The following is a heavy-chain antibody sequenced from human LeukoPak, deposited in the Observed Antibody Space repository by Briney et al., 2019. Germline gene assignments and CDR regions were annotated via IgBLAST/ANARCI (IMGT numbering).Heavy chain of an antibody. CDR1: GYTFTVYY. D-gene: IGHD3-16*01. J-gene: IGHJ4*02. CDR3: ARANDSRDPPHFDY. CDR2: INPNSGGT. V-gene: IGHV1-2*02. Sequence: GASVNVSCEASGYTFTVYYMHGVRQAPGQGRECMGWINPNSGGTNYTQKFQGRVTMTRDTSISTASLELSRLTSDDTAVYYCARANDSRDPPHFDYWGQGTMVTVSS.